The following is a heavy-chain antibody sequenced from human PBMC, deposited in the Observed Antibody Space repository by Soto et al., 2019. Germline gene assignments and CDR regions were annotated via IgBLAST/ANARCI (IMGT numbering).Heavy chain of an antibody. V-gene: IGHV3-49*04. CDR2: IRSKGYGGTT. D-gene: IGHD1-20*01. CDR3: ARGFPDPRFNWKFDY. Sequence: PGGSLRLCCTTSGFSIGDYAMSWVRQAPGKGLEWVGLIRSKGYGGTTEYAASVQGRFTISRDRSKSIAYLQMNSLKTEDTAVYYCARGFPDPRFNWKFDYWGQGTLVTVSS. CDR1: GFSIGDYA. J-gene: IGHJ4*02.